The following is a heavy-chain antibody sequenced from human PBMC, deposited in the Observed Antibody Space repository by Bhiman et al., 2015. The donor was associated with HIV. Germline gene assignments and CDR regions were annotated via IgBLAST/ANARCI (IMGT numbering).Heavy chain of an antibody. J-gene: IGHJ6*02. D-gene: IGHD6-19*01. CDR2: ISGSGGST. V-gene: IGHV3-23*01. CDR1: GFTFSNYD. Sequence: EVQMLESGGGLVQPGGSLRLSCAASGFTFSNYDMNWSARLQGRGVEWVSSISGSGGSTYYADSVKGRFTISRDNSKSTLYLQMNSLRAEDTAVYYCAKDQYSSGWYGDYYYGMDVWGQGTTVTVSS. CDR3: AKDQYSSGWYGDYYYGMDV.